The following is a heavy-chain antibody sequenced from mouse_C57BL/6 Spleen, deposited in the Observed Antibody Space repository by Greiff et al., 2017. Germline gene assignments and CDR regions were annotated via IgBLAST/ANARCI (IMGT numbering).Heavy chain of an antibody. CDR1: GYTFTSYW. Sequence: VQLQQSGPELVKSGASVKLSCKASGYTFTSYWMQWVKQRPGQGLEWIGEIDPSDSYTNYNQKFKGKATLTVDTSSSTAYMQLSSLTSEDSAVYYCARGGDYWGQGTTLTVSS. V-gene: IGHV1-50*01. CDR3: ARGGDY. J-gene: IGHJ2*01. CDR2: IDPSDSYT.